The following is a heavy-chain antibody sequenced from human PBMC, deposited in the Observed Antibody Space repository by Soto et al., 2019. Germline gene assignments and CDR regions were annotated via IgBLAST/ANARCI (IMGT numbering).Heavy chain of an antibody. CDR2: IFWDKND. Sequence: QITLKESGPSLVRPTETLTLTCTFSGFSLITGVGVGWVRQPPGKALEWLAVIFWDKNDYYRPSLQTRVTISTATSDDQVVLTLTNMDPEDTATYFCTQIYGSGSWGWYFHSWGQGTLVTVSS. CDR3: TQIYGSGSWGWYFHS. D-gene: IGHD1-26*01. V-gene: IGHV2-5*02. J-gene: IGHJ4*02. CDR1: GFSLITGVG.